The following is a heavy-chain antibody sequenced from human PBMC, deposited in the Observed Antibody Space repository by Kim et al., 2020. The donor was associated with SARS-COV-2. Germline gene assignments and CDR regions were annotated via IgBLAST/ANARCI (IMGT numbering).Heavy chain of an antibody. CDR1: GFTFSTYT. V-gene: IGHV3-21*01. J-gene: IGHJ4*02. CDR2: IGGITSYI. Sequence: GGSLRPSCAASGFTFSTYTMNWVRQAPGKGLEWVSSIGGITSYIYYADSVKGRFTISRDNAKNSLYLQMNTLRVEDTAVYYCARDYFGSGDYWGQGTLVT. D-gene: IGHD3-10*01. CDR3: ARDYFGSGDY.